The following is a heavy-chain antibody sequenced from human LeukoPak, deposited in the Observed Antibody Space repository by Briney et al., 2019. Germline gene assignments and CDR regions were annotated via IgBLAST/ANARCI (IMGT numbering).Heavy chain of an antibody. CDR2: ISGSGGST. V-gene: IGHV3-23*01. Sequence: GGSLRLSCAASGFTFSSYAMSWVRQAPGKGLEWVSAISGSGGSTYYADSVKGRFTISRDNSKNTLFLQMNSLRAEDTAVYYCAKDQRSGWYTPFDYWGQGTLVTVSS. J-gene: IGHJ4*02. CDR1: GFTFSSYA. CDR3: AKDQRSGWYTPFDY. D-gene: IGHD6-19*01.